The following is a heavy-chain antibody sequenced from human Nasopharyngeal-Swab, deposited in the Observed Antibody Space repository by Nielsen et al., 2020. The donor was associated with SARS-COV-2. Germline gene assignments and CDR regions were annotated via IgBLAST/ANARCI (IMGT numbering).Heavy chain of an antibody. D-gene: IGHD3-22*01. Sequence: GESLKISCAASGFTFSSYAMHWVRQAPGKGLEWVAVISYDGSNKYYADSVKGRFTISRDNYKNTLYLQMNSLRAEDTAVYYCARTYDSSGYWGWYYYDGMDVWGQGTTVTVSS. CDR2: ISYDGSNK. CDR3: ARTYDSSGYWGWYYYDGMDV. CDR1: GFTFSSYA. V-gene: IGHV3-30-3*01. J-gene: IGHJ6*02.